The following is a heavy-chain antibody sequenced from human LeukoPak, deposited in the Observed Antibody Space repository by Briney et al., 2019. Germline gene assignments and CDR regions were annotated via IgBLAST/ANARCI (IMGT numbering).Heavy chain of an antibody. Sequence: SQTLSLTCTVSGGANSSGGYFWSWIRQHPGQGLEWIGYIYYSGSTYYNPSLKSRVTISVDTSKNQFSLKLSSVTAADSAVYYCARQAVGYSYDYNWFDPWGQGTLVTVSS. CDR2: IYYSGST. D-gene: IGHD5-18*01. V-gene: IGHV4-31*03. J-gene: IGHJ5*02. CDR1: GGANSSGGYF. CDR3: ARQAVGYSYDYNWFDP.